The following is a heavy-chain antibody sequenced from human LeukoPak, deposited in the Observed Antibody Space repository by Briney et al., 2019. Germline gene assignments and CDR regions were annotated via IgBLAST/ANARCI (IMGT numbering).Heavy chain of an antibody. CDR1: GGSISSYY. J-gene: IGHJ4*02. V-gene: IGHV4-59*08. CDR2: IYYTGST. CDR3: ARRIGSGLDY. D-gene: IGHD6-19*01. Sequence: PSETLSLTCTVSGGSISSYYWSWIRQPPGKGLEWIGFIYYTGSTHYSPSLKSRVTISVDTSKNQFSLKLSSVTAADTDVYYCARRIGSGLDYWGQGTLVTVSS.